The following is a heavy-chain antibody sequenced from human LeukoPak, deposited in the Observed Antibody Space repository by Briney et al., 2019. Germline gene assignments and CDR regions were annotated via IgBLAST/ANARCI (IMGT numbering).Heavy chain of an antibody. V-gene: IGHV4-59*08. CDR1: GGSISSYY. D-gene: IGHD1-26*01. Sequence: SSETLSLTCTVSGGSISSYYWSWIRQPPGKGLEWIGYIYYSGSTNYNPSLKSRVTISVDTSKNQFSLKLSSVTAADTAVYYCARLIPSRSYEVDAFDIWGQGTMVTVSS. CDR2: IYYSGST. CDR3: ARLIPSRSYEVDAFDI. J-gene: IGHJ3*02.